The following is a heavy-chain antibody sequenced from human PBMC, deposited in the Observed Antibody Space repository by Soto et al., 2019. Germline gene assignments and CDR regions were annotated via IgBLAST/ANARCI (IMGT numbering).Heavy chain of an antibody. D-gene: IGHD6-19*01. CDR1: GLTFRNYW. J-gene: IGHJ5*02. Sequence: EVQLVESGGGLVQPGGSLRLSCAASGLTFRNYWMHWVRQVPGKGLVWVSRINSDGGSTSYADSVKGRFTISRDNAKNTLYLQMNSLRADDTAVYYCARLEVAGTVRWFDPWGQGTLVTVSS. CDR3: ARLEVAGTVRWFDP. CDR2: INSDGGST. V-gene: IGHV3-74*01.